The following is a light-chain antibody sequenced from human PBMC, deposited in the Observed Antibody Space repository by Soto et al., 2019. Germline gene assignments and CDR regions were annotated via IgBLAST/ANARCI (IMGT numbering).Light chain of an antibody. V-gene: IGLV1-47*01. CDR1: SSNIGSNY. Sequence: QSVLTQPPSASGTPGQRVTISCSGSSSNIGSNYVYWYQQLPGTAPKLLIYRNNQRPSGVPDRFSGSKSGTSASLAFSGLRSEDEADYYCAAWDNSLSGRYVFGTGTKVTVL. CDR3: AAWDNSLSGRYV. CDR2: RNN. J-gene: IGLJ1*01.